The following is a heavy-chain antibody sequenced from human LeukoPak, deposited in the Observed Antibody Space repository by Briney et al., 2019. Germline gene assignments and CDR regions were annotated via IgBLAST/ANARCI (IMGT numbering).Heavy chain of an antibody. CDR1: TFTFSSYN. J-gene: IGHJ4*02. Sequence: GGSPRFSCAASTFTFSSYNMNWVRQAPGKGLEWVSSISSSGTYIYYRDSVKGRFTISRDNAENSLYLEMNSLRVEDTAIYYCVRDRGSYRPIDYWGQGTLVTVSS. CDR3: VRDRGSYRPIDY. V-gene: IGHV3-21*01. CDR2: ISSSGTYI. D-gene: IGHD1-26*01.